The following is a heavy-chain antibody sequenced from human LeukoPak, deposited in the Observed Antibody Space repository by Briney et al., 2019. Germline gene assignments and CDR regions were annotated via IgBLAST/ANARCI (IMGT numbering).Heavy chain of an antibody. CDR3: ARVGGSGMTTGYWYFDL. CDR2: INPNSGGT. CDR1: GYTFTGYY. J-gene: IGHJ2*01. V-gene: IGHV1-2*02. D-gene: IGHD4-17*01. Sequence: ASVKVSCKASGYTFTGYYMHWVRQAPGQGLEWMGWINPNSGGTNYAQKFQGRVTMTRDTSISTAYMELSRLRSDDTAVYYCARVGGSGMTTGYWYFDLWSRGTLVTVSS.